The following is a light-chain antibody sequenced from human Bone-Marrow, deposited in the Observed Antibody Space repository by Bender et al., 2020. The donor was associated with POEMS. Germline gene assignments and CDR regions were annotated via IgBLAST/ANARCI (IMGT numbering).Light chain of an antibody. J-gene: IGLJ2*01. V-gene: IGLV1-47*01. CDR2: RNN. CDR1: SSNIGTNP. CDR3: ATWYNGLSGVV. Sequence: QSVLTQPPSASGTPGQRVTISCSGSSSNIGTNPVNWYQQLPGTAPKLLIYRNNERPSGVPDRFSGSKSGTSASLAISGLRSEDEADYYCATWYNGLSGVVFGGGTKVTV.